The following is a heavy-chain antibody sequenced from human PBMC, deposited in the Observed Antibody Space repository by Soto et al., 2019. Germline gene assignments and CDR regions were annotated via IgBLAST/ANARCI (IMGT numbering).Heavy chain of an antibody. CDR1: GFTFDDYS. J-gene: IGHJ4*02. Sequence: PGGSLTLSCAASGFTFDDYSMHWVRQAPEKSLEWVSLISWDGRSTYYADSVKGRFTVSRDNSKNSLYLQMNSLTTEDTAFYYCGKDGAITDYTYLDYWGQGALVTVSS. CDR3: GKDGAITDYTYLDY. D-gene: IGHD1-26*01. CDR2: ISWDGRST. V-gene: IGHV3-43*01.